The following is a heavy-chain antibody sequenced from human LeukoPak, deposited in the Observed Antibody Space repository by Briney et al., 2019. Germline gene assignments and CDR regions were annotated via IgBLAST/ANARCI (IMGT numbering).Heavy chain of an antibody. CDR3: ARNGIGTTYDAFGI. V-gene: IGHV6-1*01. Sequence: QTLSLTCAISGDSVSSNSAAWNWIRQSPSRGLEWLGRTYFRSKWYNDYAVSVKSRMIINADTSKNHFSLQLNSVTPEDTAVYFCARNGIGTTYDAFGIWGQGTVVTVSS. D-gene: IGHD1-1*01. CDR1: GDSVSSNSAA. CDR2: TYFRSKWYN. J-gene: IGHJ3*02.